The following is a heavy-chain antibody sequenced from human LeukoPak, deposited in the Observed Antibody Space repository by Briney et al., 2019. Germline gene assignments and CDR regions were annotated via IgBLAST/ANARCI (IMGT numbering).Heavy chain of an antibody. V-gene: IGHV4-39*01. Sequence: KPSETLSLTCTVSGGSISSSSYYWGWIRQPPGKGLEWIGGIYYSGSTYYNPSLKSRVTISVDTSKNQFSLKLSSVTAADTAVYYCARRRYGNLRWFDPWGQGTLVTVSS. D-gene: IGHD5-18*01. CDR2: IYYSGST. CDR1: GGSISSSSYY. CDR3: ARRRYGNLRWFDP. J-gene: IGHJ5*02.